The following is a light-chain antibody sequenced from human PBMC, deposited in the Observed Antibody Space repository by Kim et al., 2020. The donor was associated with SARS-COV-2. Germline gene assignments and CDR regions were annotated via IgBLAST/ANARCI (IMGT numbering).Light chain of an antibody. V-gene: IGKV1-13*02. J-gene: IGKJ5*01. CDR2: YTS. Sequence: AIQLTQSPSSLSASVGDRVTITCRASQGITSDLAWYQQKPGKPPKLLIYYTSNLEGGVPSRFSGSGSGTKFTLTISSLQPEDFATYFCQQFKTYPTFGQGTRLEIK. CDR1: QGITSD. CDR3: QQFKTYPT.